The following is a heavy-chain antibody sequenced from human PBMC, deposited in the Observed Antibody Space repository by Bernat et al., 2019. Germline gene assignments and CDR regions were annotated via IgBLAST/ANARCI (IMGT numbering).Heavy chain of an antibody. J-gene: IGHJ4*02. CDR2: ISSSAGSI. D-gene: IGHD1-26*01. Sequence: VQLVESGGGVVQPGRSLRLSCAASGFTFSSYAMHWVRQAPGKGLEWLSYISSSAGSIYYADSLKGRFTISRDNARNSLYLQMNSLRDEDTAVYYCARERVGPTQGYHFDYWGQGTLVTVSS. V-gene: IGHV3-48*02. CDR3: ARERVGPTQGYHFDY. CDR1: GFTFSSYA.